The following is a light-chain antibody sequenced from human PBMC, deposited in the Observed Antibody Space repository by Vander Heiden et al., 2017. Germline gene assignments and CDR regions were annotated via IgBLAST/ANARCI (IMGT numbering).Light chain of an antibody. CDR1: QSVSSTY. CDR3: QLYGTSRT. V-gene: IGKV3-20*01. Sequence: PGTLSLSPGERATLSCRASQSVSSTYLAWYQQKPGQAPRLLIYGASSRATGIPDRFSGSGSGTDFTLTISRLEPEDFAVYYCQLYGTSRTLGQGTRLEIK. J-gene: IGKJ5*01. CDR2: GAS.